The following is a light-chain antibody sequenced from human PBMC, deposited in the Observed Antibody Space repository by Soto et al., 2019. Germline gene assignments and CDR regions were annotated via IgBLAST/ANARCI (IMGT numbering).Light chain of an antibody. V-gene: IGKV3-20*01. J-gene: IGKJ2*01. CDR1: HTVSVNY. CDR3: QQYGSSPYT. CDR2: GAS. Sequence: EIVLTQSPDTLSLSPGERATLSCRASHTVSVNYLAWYQQKPGQAPRLLIYGASNRATGIPDRFSGSVSGTNFTLTITRLEPEDIAVFYCQQYGSSPYTFGQGTKLEIK.